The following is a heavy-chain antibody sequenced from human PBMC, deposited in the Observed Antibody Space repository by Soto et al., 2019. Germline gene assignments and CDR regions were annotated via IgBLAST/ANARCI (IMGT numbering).Heavy chain of an antibody. Sequence: GASVKVSCKTSGGTFSSYAISWVRQAPGQGLEWMGVINPSIGTTTYAQKLQGRVTITSDTSTSSVYMEVSSLRSDDTAVYYCISTLGARFDYWGQGTLVTVSS. CDR1: GGTFSSYA. J-gene: IGHJ4*02. CDR2: INPSIGTT. D-gene: IGHD1-26*01. CDR3: ISTLGARFDY. V-gene: IGHV1-46*03.